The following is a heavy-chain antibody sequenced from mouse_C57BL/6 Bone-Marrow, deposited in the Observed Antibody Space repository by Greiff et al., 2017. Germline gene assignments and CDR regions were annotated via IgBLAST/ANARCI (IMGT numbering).Heavy chain of an antibody. Sequence: VKLVESGAELARPGASVKLSCKASGYTFTSYGISWVKQRTGQGLEWIGEIYPRSGNNYYNEKFKGKATLTADKSSSTAYMGLRSLTSEDSAVYFCARRRPYAMDYWGQGTSVTVSS. V-gene: IGHV1-81*01. D-gene: IGHD1-2*01. CDR3: ARRRPYAMDY. CDR1: GYTFTSYG. J-gene: IGHJ4*01. CDR2: IYPRSGNN.